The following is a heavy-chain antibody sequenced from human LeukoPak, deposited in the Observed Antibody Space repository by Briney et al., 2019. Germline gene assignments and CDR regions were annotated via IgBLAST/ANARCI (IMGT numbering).Heavy chain of an antibody. CDR1: GYSISSGYY. Sequence: SETLSLTCTVSGYSISSGYYWGWIRQPPGKGLEWIGSIYHSGSTYYNPSLKSRVTISVDTSKNQFSLKLSSVTAADTAVYYCAGVGFGIDYYFDYWGQGTLVTVSS. D-gene: IGHD3-10*01. CDR2: IYHSGST. J-gene: IGHJ4*02. V-gene: IGHV4-38-2*02. CDR3: AGVGFGIDYYFDY.